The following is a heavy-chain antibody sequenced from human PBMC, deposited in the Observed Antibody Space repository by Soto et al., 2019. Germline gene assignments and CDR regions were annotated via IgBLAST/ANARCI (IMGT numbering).Heavy chain of an antibody. CDR2: ISYDGSNK. CDR1: GFTFSSYA. J-gene: IGHJ6*02. CDR3: ARDRGIGYYYGMDV. V-gene: IGHV3-30-3*01. Sequence: QVQLVESGGGVVQAGRSLRLSCAASGFTFSSYAMHWVRQAPGKGLEWVAVISYDGSNKYYADSVKGRFTISRDNSKNTLYLQMNSLRAEDTAVYYCARDRGIGYYYGMDVWGQGTTVTVSS. D-gene: IGHD1-20*01.